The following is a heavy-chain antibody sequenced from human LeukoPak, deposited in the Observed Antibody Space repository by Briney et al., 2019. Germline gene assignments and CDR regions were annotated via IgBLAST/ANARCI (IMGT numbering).Heavy chain of an antibody. CDR2: ISSSGSTI. V-gene: IGHV3-11*04. CDR1: GGSISSSSYY. CDR3: AREYCSSTSCYTVYFDY. Sequence: LSLTCTVSGGSISSSSYYWGWIRQAPGKGLEWVSYISSSGSTIYYADSVKGRFTISRDNAKNSLYLQMNSLRAEDTAVYYCAREYCSSTSCYTVYFDYWGQGTLVTVSS. D-gene: IGHD2-2*02. J-gene: IGHJ4*02.